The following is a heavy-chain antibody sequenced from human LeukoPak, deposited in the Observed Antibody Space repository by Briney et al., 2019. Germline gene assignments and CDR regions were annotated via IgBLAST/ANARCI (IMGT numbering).Heavy chain of an antibody. V-gene: IGHV1-2*07. CDR1: GYTFTGYY. D-gene: IGHD6-19*01. J-gene: IGHJ4*02. CDR3: ARDRVGSGWPRPWYFEF. CDR2: MNLNTGAT. Sequence: ASVKVSCKPAGYTFTGYYLHWVRQAPGQALEWMGWMNLNTGATAYSHNFHGRVAMSRDTSIGTAYMDLSSLTSDDTAVYYCARDRVGSGWPRPWYFEFWGQGTLVTVSS.